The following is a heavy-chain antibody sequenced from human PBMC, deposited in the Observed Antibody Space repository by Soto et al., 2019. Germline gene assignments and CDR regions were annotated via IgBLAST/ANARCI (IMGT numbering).Heavy chain of an antibody. J-gene: IGHJ4*02. CDR2: IHDSGST. Sequence: QVQLQESGPGLVKPSETLSLTCTVSGGSISSGGHYWNWIRQYPGKGLEWIGYIHDSGSTYYNPSLKSRVIISLDSSKNLFSLKLTSVTVADMAVYFCASESQNLYYNFWSGDYNFWGQGTLVTVSS. D-gene: IGHD3-3*01. CDR1: GGSISSGGHY. V-gene: IGHV4-31*03. CDR3: ASESQNLYYNFWSGDYNF.